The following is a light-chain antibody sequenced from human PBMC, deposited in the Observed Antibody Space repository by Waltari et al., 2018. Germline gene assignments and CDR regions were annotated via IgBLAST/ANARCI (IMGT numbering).Light chain of an antibody. J-gene: IGLJ1*01. V-gene: IGLV2-23*02. CDR3: CSYAGLGIYV. CDR1: SSDVGTYNL. CDR2: EVT. Sequence: QSGLTQPASVSGSPGQSITISCTGTSSDVGTYNLFPWYQQYPGKAPKLMVYEVTKRTSGVSDLFSGSKSGNTASLTIYGLQSEDEADYYCCSYAGLGIYVFGTGTKVTVL.